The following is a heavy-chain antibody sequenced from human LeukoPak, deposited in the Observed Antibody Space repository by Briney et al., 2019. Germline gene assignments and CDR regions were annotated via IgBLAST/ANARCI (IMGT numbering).Heavy chain of an antibody. CDR3: GRDRPTGYYDY. CDR2: IDHSGNR. D-gene: IGHD3-9*01. V-gene: IGHV4-38-2*02. CDR1: GSSISSGYY. Sequence: KPSETLSLTCTVSGSSISSGYYWGWTRQSPGKGLEWIASIDHSGNRYYHPSLKSRVTISVDTSKNQFSLKLSSVTAADTAVYYCGRDRPTGYYDYWGQGTLVTVSS. J-gene: IGHJ4*02.